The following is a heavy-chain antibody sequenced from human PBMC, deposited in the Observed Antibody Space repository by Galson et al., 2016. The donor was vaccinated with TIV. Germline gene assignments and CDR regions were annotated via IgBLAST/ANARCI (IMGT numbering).Heavy chain of an antibody. D-gene: IGHD5-24*01. CDR1: GASITDSY. J-gene: IGHJ6*03. Sequence: SETLSLTCTVSGASITDSYWSWIRQPAGKGLEWIGRMYIPGRINYNPSLESRVTMSADTSKNQFSLELNSVTAADTAVYYCARDRVQMVTIERFYYYMDVWGKGTTVTVSS. CDR2: MYIPGRI. CDR3: ARDRVQMVTIERFYYYMDV. V-gene: IGHV4-4*07.